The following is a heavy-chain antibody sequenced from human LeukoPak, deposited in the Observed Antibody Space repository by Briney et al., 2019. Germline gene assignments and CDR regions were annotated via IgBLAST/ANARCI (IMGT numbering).Heavy chain of an antibody. Sequence: SETLSLTCTVSGGSISSYYWSWIRQPPGKGLEWIGYIYYSGSTDYNPSLKSRVTISVDTSKNQLSLKLSSVAAADTALYYCARLSAIAAAGIWGQGTMVTVSS. CDR1: GGSISSYY. V-gene: IGHV4-59*08. CDR2: IYYSGST. J-gene: IGHJ3*02. CDR3: ARLSAIAAAGI. D-gene: IGHD6-13*01.